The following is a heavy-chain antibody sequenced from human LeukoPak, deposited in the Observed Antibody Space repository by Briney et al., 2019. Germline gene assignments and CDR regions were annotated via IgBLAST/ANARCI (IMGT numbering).Heavy chain of an antibody. D-gene: IGHD3-16*02. CDR3: ARGAVVVPSTTLYYYYYMDV. CDR1: GYTFTGYY. Sequence: ASVKVSCKASGYTFTGYYMHWVRQAPGQGLEWMGWINPNSGGTNYAQKFQGRVTMTRDTSISTAYMELSSLRSEDTAVYYCARGAVVVPSTTLYYYYYMDVWGKGTTVTVSS. V-gene: IGHV1-2*02. CDR2: INPNSGGT. J-gene: IGHJ6*03.